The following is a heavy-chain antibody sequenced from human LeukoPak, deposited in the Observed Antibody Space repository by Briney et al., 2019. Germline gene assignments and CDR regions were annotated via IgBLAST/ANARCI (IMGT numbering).Heavy chain of an antibody. CDR3: ARLFDY. J-gene: IGHJ4*02. Sequence: PSETLSLTCTVSGGSISSSTYYRGWIRQPPGKGLEWIGGIHYSGSTHYNPSLKSRVTISVDTPKNQFSLKLSSVTAADTAVYYCARLFDYWGQGTLVTVSS. V-gene: IGHV4-39*01. CDR2: IHYSGST. CDR1: GGSISSSTYY.